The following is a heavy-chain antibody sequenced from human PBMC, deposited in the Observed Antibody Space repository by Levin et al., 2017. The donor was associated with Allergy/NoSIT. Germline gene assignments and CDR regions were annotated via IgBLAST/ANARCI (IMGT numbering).Heavy chain of an antibody. J-gene: IGHJ4*02. CDR2: TYYRSNWNT. Sequence: SQTLSLTCAISGDSVSSNTAAWNWIRQSPSRGLEWLGRTYYRSNWNTDYAVSVKGRITINPDTSKNQFSLELNSVTPEDTGVYYCARSNQDWEDCDSWGQGTLVSVSS. V-gene: IGHV6-1*01. CDR3: ARSNQDWEDCDS. D-gene: IGHD3/OR15-3a*01. CDR1: GDSVSSNTAA.